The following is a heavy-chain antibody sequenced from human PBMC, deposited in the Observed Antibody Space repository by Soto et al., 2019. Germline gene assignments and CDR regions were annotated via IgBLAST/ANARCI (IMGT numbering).Heavy chain of an antibody. V-gene: IGHV4-39*01. J-gene: IGHJ4*02. CDR1: GGSISSGGSY. Sequence: SETLSLTCTVSGGSISSGGSYWAWIRQSPGKGLEWLGSVYYFGNIYYNPALKSRVTISIDTSKNQFSLRLSSVTAADTAVYYCARSFTVIVVAPGYWGQGTLVTVSS. D-gene: IGHD3-22*01. CDR3: ARSFTVIVVAPGY. CDR2: VYYFGNI.